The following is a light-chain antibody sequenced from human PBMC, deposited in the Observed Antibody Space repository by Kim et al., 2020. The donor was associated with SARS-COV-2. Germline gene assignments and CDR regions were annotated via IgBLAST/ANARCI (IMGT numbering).Light chain of an antibody. CDR1: HSNIGSSY. V-gene: IGLV1-47*01. CDR3: AAWDGSLSALV. CDR2: RSN. Sequence: ELTQPPSASGTPGQRVSISCSGSHSNIGSSYVYWYQQFPGMAPKLLIYRSNQRPSGVPDRFSGSKSGTSASLAISGLRSEDEADYYCAAWDGSLSALVFGGGTQLTV. J-gene: IGLJ3*02.